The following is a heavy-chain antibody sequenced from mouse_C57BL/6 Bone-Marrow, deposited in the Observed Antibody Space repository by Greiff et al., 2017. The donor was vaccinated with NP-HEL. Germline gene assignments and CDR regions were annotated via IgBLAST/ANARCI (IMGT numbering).Heavy chain of an antibody. D-gene: IGHD1-1*01. J-gene: IGHJ3*01. V-gene: IGHV1-5*01. CDR2: IYPGNSDT. CDR3: TRPLYYYYSRDRLAY. CDR1: GYTFTSYW. Sequence: EVQLVESGTVLARPGASVKMSCKTSGYTFTSYWMHWVQQRPGQGLEWIGAIYPGNSDTSYNQKFKVKAKLTAVTSASTAYMELSKLTNEESADDYCTRPLYYYYSRDRLAYWGQGTLVTVSA.